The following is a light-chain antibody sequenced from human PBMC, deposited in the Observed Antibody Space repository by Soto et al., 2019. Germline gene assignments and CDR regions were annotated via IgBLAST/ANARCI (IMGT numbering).Light chain of an antibody. CDR3: CSYTGISAPSCV. V-gene: IGLV2-14*01. J-gene: IGLJ1*01. CDR2: EVS. Sequence: QSALTQPASVSGSPGQSITISCTGSSSDIGAYDSVSWYQQHPGKAPRLVIYEVSDRPSGVSNRFSGSKSGNTASLTISGLQAEDEADYSCCSYTGISAPSCVFGTGTKVTVL. CDR1: SSDIGAYDS.